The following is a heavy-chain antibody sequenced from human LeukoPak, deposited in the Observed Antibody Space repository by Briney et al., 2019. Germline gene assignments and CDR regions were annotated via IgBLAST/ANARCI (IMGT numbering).Heavy chain of an antibody. J-gene: IGHJ4*02. CDR3: ARGGYSSSWYHDS. D-gene: IGHD6-13*01. CDR1: GFTFSSYN. Sequence: QPGGSLRLSCAASGFTFSSYNMNWVRQAPGKGLEWVSYISSTSSTIYYADSVKGRFTISRDNAKNSLYMQVNSLRAEDTAVYYCARGGYSSSWYHDSWGQGTLVTVSS. V-gene: IGHV3-48*04. CDR2: ISSTSSTI.